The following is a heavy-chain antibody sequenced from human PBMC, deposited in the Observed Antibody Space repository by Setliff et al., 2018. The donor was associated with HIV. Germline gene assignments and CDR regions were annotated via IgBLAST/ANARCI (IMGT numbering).Heavy chain of an antibody. Sequence: KTGGSLRLSCAASGSMFTYAWLSWARQAPGNGLEWVGRSKGKADGETIDYATPVKGRFIISRDYSENTLFLQMNDLKIEDTGVYYCATASRLLAGGSYPFDNWGQGTLVTVSS. V-gene: IGHV3-15*01. CDR2: SKGKADGETI. CDR3: ATASRLLAGGSYPFDN. D-gene: IGHD1-26*01. CDR1: GSMFTYAW. J-gene: IGHJ4*02.